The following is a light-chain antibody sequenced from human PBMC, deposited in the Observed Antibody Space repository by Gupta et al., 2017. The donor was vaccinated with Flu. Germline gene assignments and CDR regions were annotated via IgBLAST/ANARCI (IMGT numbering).Light chain of an antibody. CDR2: GAS. V-gene: IGKV3-20*01. Sequence: PGERATLSCRASQSISSNYLAWYQQKPGQPPRLLIYGASSRATGIPDRFSGSGSGTDFTLIISRLEPEDFAVYYCQQYGSSPGSFGQGTKLEIK. CDR1: QSISSNY. J-gene: IGKJ2*03. CDR3: QQYGSSPGS.